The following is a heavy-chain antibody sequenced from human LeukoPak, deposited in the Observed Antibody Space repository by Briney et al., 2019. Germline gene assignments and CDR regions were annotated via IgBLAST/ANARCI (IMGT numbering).Heavy chain of an antibody. J-gene: IGHJ4*02. CDR2: ISTSGSYI. Sequence: PGGSLRLSCAASGFSFSFYSMYWVRPAPGKGLEWGSSISTSGSYIYYADSVKGRFTISRDNAKTSLFLQMNSLRADDTAVYYCARDRVYFGSGSYSFDYWGQGTLVTVSS. CDR3: ARDRVYFGSGSYSFDY. D-gene: IGHD3-10*01. CDR1: GFSFSFYS. V-gene: IGHV3-21*01.